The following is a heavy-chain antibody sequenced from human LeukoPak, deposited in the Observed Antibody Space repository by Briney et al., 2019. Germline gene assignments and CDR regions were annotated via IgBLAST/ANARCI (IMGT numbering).Heavy chain of an antibody. D-gene: IGHD3-22*01. CDR2: INHSGST. J-gene: IGHJ5*02. CDR1: GGSFSGYY. CDR3: ARGRYYYDSSGYYYWFDP. V-gene: IGHV4-34*01. Sequence: SETLSLTCAVYGGSFSGYYWSWIRQPPGKGLEWIGEINHSGSTNYNPSLKSRVTISVDTSKNQFSLKLSSATAADTAVYYCARGRYYYDSSGYYYWFDPWGQGTLVTVSS.